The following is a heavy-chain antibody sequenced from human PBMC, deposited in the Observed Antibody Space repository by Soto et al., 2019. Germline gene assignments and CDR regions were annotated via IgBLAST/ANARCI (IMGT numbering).Heavy chain of an antibody. V-gene: IGHV4-4*07. Sequence: SETLSLTCSVSGGSMRRYSWNWLRQPAGKGLEWIGRIYSRGDTNYNPSVKSRVTMSVDTSKNEFSLRLNSVTAADTAVYYCAGIREDVYYGMDVWGQGTTDTVSS. CDR2: IYSRGDT. CDR3: AGIREDVYYGMDV. D-gene: IGHD2-21*01. CDR1: GGSMRRYS. J-gene: IGHJ6*02.